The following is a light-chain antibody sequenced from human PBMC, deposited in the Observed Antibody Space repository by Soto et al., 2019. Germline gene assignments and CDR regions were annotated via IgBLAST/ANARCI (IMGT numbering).Light chain of an antibody. CDR1: QSISRY. CDR3: QQSYSNPRT. V-gene: IGKV1-39*01. Sequence: DIHMTQSPSSLSASVGDRVTITCRASQSISRYLNWYQQKRGKAPKLLIYAASSLQSGVPSRCSGSGSGTDFTLTISSLQPEDFETYYCQQSYSNPRTFGQGAKVDIK. J-gene: IGKJ1*01. CDR2: AAS.